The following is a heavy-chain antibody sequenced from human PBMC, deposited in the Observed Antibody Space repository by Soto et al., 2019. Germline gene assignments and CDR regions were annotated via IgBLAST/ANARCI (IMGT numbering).Heavy chain of an antibody. CDR3: ANEPIATVLVYYGMDV. J-gene: IGHJ6*02. Sequence: GGSLRLSCAASGFTFSSYAMSWVRQAPGKGLEWVSAISGSGGSTYYADSVKGRFTISRENSKNTLYLQMNSLRAEDTAVYYCANEPIATVLVYYGMDVWGQGTTVTVSS. D-gene: IGHD6-13*01. CDR2: ISGSGGST. V-gene: IGHV3-23*01. CDR1: GFTFSSYA.